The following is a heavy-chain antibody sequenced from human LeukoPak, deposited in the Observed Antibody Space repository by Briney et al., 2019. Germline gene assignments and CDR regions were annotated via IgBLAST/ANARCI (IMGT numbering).Heavy chain of an antibody. CDR1: GFTFSSYA. D-gene: IGHD3-10*01. V-gene: IGHV3-23*01. CDR3: TAPRITMVRGTSGY. J-gene: IGHJ4*02. CDR2: ISGSGGST. Sequence: GGSLRLSCAASGFTFSSYAMSWVRQAPGKGLEWVSAISGSGGSTYYADSVKGRFTISRDNSKNTLYLQMNSLRAEDTAVYYCTAPRITMVRGTSGYWGQGTLVTVSS.